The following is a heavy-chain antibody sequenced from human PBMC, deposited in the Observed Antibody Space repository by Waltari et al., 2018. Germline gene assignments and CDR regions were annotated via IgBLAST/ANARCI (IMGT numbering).Heavy chain of an antibody. CDR3: ARDYD. CDR2: IKSDGSEK. Sequence: EVHLVESGGGLVQPGGSLRLSCAASGFTFGSNWMTWVRQAPGKGLEWVANIKSDGSEKFYVDSVKGRFTISRDNADNSLYLQMNSLRAEDTAVYYCARDYDWGQGTLVTVSS. J-gene: IGHJ4*02. D-gene: IGHD3-16*01. CDR1: GFTFGSNW. V-gene: IGHV3-7*04.